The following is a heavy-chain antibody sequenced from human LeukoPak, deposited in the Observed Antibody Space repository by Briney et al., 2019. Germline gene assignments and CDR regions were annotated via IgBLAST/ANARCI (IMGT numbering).Heavy chain of an antibody. CDR2: INHSGST. Sequence: SETLSLTCAVYGGSFSGYYWSRIRQPPGKGLEWIGEINHSGSTNCNPSLKSRVTISVDTSKNQFSLKLSSVTAADTAVYYCARGGCSSTSCYAVLDAFDIWGQGTMVTVSS. CDR1: GGSFSGYY. CDR3: ARGGCSSTSCYAVLDAFDI. V-gene: IGHV4-34*01. J-gene: IGHJ3*02. D-gene: IGHD2-2*01.